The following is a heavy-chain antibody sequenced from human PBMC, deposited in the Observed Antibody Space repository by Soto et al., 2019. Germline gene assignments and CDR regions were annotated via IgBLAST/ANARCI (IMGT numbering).Heavy chain of an antibody. CDR2: INPSGGST. CDR1: GYTYTSDF. V-gene: IGHV1-46*01. D-gene: IGHD3-22*01. Sequence: ASVKGYCKGAGYTYTSDFMDCVRQAPGQGLEWMGIINPSGGSTSYAQKFQGRVTMTRDTSTSTVYMELSSLRSEDTAVYYCARTYYYDSSGYLVFDYWGQGTLVTVSS. J-gene: IGHJ4*02. CDR3: ARTYYYDSSGYLVFDY.